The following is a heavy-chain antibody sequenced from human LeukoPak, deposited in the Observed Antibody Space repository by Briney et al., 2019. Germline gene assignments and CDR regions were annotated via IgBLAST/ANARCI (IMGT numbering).Heavy chain of an antibody. CDR2: ISSTTI. Sequence: GGSLRLSCAAPGFTFSSYSMNWVRQAPGKGLEWVSYISSTTIYYADSVKGRFTISRDNAKNSLYLQMNSPRAEDTAVYYCARSRAGYYFDYWGQGTLLTVSS. CDR1: GFTFSSYS. V-gene: IGHV3-48*01. J-gene: IGHJ4*02. CDR3: ARSRAGYYFDY.